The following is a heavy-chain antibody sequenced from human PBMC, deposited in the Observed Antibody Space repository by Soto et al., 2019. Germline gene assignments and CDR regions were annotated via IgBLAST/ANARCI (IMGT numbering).Heavy chain of an antibody. CDR3: AKRLAAHRNDPFDY. J-gene: IGHJ4*02. Sequence: GGSLRLSCAASGFTFSNAWLSWVRQAPGTGLEWVSAISGSGGSTYYADSVKGRFTISRDNSKNTLYLQMNSLRAEDTAVYYCAKRLAAHRNDPFDYWGQGTLVTVSS. CDR2: ISGSGGST. CDR1: GFTFSNAW. D-gene: IGHD6-6*01. V-gene: IGHV3-23*01.